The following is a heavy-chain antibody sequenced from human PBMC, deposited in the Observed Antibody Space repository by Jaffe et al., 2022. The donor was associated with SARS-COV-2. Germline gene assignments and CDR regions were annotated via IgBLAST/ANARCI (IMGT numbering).Heavy chain of an antibody. D-gene: IGHD3-10*01. CDR3: AKGGFRVSRLGIRKLGPFSGFDY. Sequence: EVQLVESGGGLVQPGRSLRLSCAASGFTFDDYAMHWVRQAPGKGLEWVSGISWNSGSIGYADSVKGRFTISRDNAKNSLYLQMNSLRAEDTALYYCAKGGFRVSRLGIRKLGPFSGFDYWGQGTLVTVSS. J-gene: IGHJ4*02. CDR1: GFTFDDYA. V-gene: IGHV3-9*01. CDR2: ISWNSGSI.